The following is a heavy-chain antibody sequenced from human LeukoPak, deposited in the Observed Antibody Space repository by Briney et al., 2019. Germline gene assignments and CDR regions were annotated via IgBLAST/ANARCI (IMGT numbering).Heavy chain of an antibody. Sequence: GESLKISCKGSGYSFTSYWIGWVRQMPGKGLEWMGIIYLGDSDTRYSPSFQGQVTISADKSISTAYLQWSSLKASDTAMYYCARRWTVASIGVDAFDIWGQGTMVTVSS. CDR2: IYLGDSDT. CDR3: ARRWTVASIGVDAFDI. D-gene: IGHD5-12*01. CDR1: GYSFTSYW. J-gene: IGHJ3*02. V-gene: IGHV5-51*01.